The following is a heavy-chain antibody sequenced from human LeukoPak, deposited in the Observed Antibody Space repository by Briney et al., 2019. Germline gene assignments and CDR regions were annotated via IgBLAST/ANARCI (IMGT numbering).Heavy chain of an antibody. J-gene: IGHJ6*02. Sequence: ASVKVSCKASGYTFTSYDINWVRQATGQGLEWMGWMNPNSGNTGYAQKFQGRVTMTRNTSISTAYMELSSLRSEDTGVYYCARVNRIYLYYYNCYGMDVWGQGTTVTVSS. V-gene: IGHV1-8*01. CDR2: MNPNSGNT. CDR3: ARVNRIYLYYYNCYGMDV. CDR1: GYTFTSYD. D-gene: IGHD3-10*01.